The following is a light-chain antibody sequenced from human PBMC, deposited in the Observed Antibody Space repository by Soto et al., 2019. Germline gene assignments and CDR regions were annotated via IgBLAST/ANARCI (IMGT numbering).Light chain of an antibody. CDR3: QQYNNWPPRT. CDR2: GAS. CDR1: QSISNS. J-gene: IGKJ2*01. Sequence: EIVMTQSPASLSVSPGETATLSCRASQSISNSLAWYQQKPAQALSLLIYGASTRATGITARFSGSGSGTEFTLTISSLQSEDSELYYYQQYNNWPPRTFGQGTKLEIK. V-gene: IGKV3-15*01.